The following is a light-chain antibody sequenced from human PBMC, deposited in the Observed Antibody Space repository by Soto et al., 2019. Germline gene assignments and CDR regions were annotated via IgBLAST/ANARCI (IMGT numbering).Light chain of an antibody. J-gene: IGLJ3*02. V-gene: IGLV2-14*01. CDR1: SSDIGAYNY. CDR3: SSSTTRSTLV. Sequence: QSALTQPASVSGSPGQSITISCSGTSSDIGAYNYVAWYQHHPGRAPKLIVYAVTDRPSGVSSRFSGSKSGNTASLTISGLQAEDEAHYYCSSSTTRSTLVFGGGTKVTVL. CDR2: AVT.